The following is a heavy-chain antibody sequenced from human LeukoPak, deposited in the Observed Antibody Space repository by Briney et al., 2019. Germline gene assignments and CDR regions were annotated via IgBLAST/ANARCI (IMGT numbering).Heavy chain of an antibody. Sequence: SETLSLTCAVYGGSFSGYYWSWIRQPPGKGLEWIGEINHSGSTNYNPSLKSRVTISVDTSKNQFSLKLSSVTAADTAVYYCARATSGPRWVYFDYWGQGTLVTVSS. CDR2: INHSGST. CDR3: ARATSGPRWVYFDY. CDR1: GGSFSGYY. J-gene: IGHJ4*02. V-gene: IGHV4-34*01. D-gene: IGHD1-26*01.